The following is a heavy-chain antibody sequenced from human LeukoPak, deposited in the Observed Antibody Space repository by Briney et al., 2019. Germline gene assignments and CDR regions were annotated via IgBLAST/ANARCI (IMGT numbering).Heavy chain of an antibody. CDR2: IWHDGRDK. J-gene: IGHJ4*02. CDR3: ARALYSGAWFGFDY. D-gene: IGHD6-19*01. Sequence: GGTLRLSCAASGFIFSNYGWRWVGQAPAGGLEWLAAIWHDGRDKYYADSVKGRFSISRDNSENTLYLQMNSLRAEDTAVYYCARALYSGAWFGFDYWGQGTLVTVSS. CDR1: GFIFSNYG. V-gene: IGHV3-33*01.